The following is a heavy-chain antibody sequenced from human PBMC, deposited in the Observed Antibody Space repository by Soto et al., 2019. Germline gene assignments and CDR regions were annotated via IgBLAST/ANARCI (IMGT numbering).Heavy chain of an antibody. CDR2: ISYSGDGT. CDR3: AKRALREFDF. Sequence: GGSLRLSCAASGFTFSSYAMSWVRQAPGKGLEWVSSISYSGDGTYYADSVKGRFTISRDNSKNTLYLQMNSLRVEDTAVYYCAKRALREFDFWGQGTQVTAPQ. CDR1: GFTFSSYA. J-gene: IGHJ4*02. V-gene: IGHV3-23*01.